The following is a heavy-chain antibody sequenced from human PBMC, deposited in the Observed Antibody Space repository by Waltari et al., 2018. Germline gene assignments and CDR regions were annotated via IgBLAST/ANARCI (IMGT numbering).Heavy chain of an antibody. Sequence: QLQLQESGPGLVKPSETLSLTCTVSGGSISSSSYYWGWIRKPPGKGLEWIGSIYYSGSTYYNPSLKSRVTISVDTSKNQFSLKLSSVTAADTAVYYCARDSGYDGYFDYWGQGTLVTVSS. V-gene: IGHV4-39*07. D-gene: IGHD5-12*01. CDR1: GGSISSSSYY. CDR3: ARDSGYDGYFDY. CDR2: IYYSGST. J-gene: IGHJ4*02.